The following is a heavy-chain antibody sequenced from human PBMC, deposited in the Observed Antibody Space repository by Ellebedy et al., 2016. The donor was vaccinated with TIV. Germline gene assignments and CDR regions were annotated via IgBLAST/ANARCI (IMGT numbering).Heavy chain of an antibody. CDR3: ATQGVIRDPDAFDI. J-gene: IGHJ3*02. CDR2: IFHSGST. D-gene: IGHD3-22*01. Sequence: SETLSLXXTVSGDSISSGTYYWSWIRQPPGKGLEWIGYIFHSGSTNYSPSLKSRVTISVDTSKKQFSLKLNSVTAADTAVYYCATQGVIRDPDAFDIWGQGTMVTVSS. V-gene: IGHV4-61*01. CDR1: GDSISSGTYY.